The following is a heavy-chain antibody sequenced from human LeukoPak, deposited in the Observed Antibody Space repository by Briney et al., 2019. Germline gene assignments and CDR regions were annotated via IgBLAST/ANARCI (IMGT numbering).Heavy chain of an antibody. V-gene: IGHV1-46*01. CDR3: ALSSGYFNWFDP. D-gene: IGHD3-22*01. CDR2: INPSGGST. J-gene: IGHJ5*02. Sequence: ASVKVSCTASGYTFTSYYMHWVRQAPGQGLEWMGIINPSGGSTSYAQKFQGRVTMTRDTSTSTVYMELSSLRSEDTAVYYCALSSGYFNWFDPWGQGTLVTVSS. CDR1: GYTFTSYY.